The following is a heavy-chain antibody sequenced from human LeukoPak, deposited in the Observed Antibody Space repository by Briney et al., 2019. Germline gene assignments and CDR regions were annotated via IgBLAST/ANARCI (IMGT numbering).Heavy chain of an antibody. CDR1: GFTFSSYG. J-gene: IGHJ5*02. Sequence: PGRSLRLSCAASGFTFSSYGMHWVRQAPGKGLEWVAVIWYDGSNKYYADSVKGRFTISRDNSKNTLYLQMNSLRAEDTAVYYCARGAYSSHSWFDPWGQGTLVTVSS. V-gene: IGHV3-33*01. D-gene: IGHD2-21*01. CDR2: IWYDGSNK. CDR3: ARGAYSSHSWFDP.